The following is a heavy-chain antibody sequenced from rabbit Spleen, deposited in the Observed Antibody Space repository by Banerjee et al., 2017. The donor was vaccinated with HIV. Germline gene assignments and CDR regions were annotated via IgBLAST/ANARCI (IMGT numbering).Heavy chain of an antibody. V-gene: IGHV1S40*01. Sequence: QSLEESGGGLIKPGGTLTLTCKASGIDFSSSYYMCWVRQAPGKGLEWIACIYTGSSGDTYYASWAKGRFTISKTSSTTVTLQMISLTVADTATYFCASWWHNNVAGLDSWGPGTLVTVS. CDR3: ASWWHNNVAGLDS. CDR2: IYTGSSGDT. J-gene: IGHJ2*01. CDR1: GIDFSSSYY. D-gene: IGHD4-2*01.